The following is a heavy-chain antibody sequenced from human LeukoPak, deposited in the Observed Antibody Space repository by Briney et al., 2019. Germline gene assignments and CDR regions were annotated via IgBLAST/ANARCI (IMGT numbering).Heavy chain of an antibody. D-gene: IGHD5-24*01. CDR1: GFMFSSDW. V-gene: IGHV3-74*01. CDR3: ARGKDGYNSSRHFGY. CDR2: INSDGSST. J-gene: IGHJ4*02. Sequence: GGSLRLSCAASGFMFSSDWMHWVRQAPGKGLVWVSRINSDGSSTNYAESVKGRFTISRDNANNTLYLQMNSLRAEDTAVYYCARGKDGYNSSRHFGYWGQGTLVTVSS.